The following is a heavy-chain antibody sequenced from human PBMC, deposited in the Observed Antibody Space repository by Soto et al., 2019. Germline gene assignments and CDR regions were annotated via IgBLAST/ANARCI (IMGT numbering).Heavy chain of an antibody. D-gene: IGHD3-22*01. Sequence: GSLRLSCAASGFTFSDYYISWIRQAPGKGLERVSYISANGDIMYYADSVKGRFTLSRDNAKNSLYLQMNSLRAEDTAVYYCARHLGYYGSSGSFDYCGQGTLVTVS. CDR3: ARHLGYYGSSGSFDY. J-gene: IGHJ4*02. CDR2: ISANGDIM. CDR1: GFTFSDYY. V-gene: IGHV3-11*01.